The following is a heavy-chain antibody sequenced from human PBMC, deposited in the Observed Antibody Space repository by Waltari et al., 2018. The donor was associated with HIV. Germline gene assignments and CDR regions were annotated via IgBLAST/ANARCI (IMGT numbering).Heavy chain of an antibody. Sequence: QVQLQESGPGLVKPSETLSLTCTVSGGSISSYYWSWIRQPPGKGLEWIGYIYYSGSTNYNPALKGRVTISVDTSKNQFSLKLSSVTAADTAVYYWARDYYDSSGSSYGMDVWGQGTTVTVSS. CDR2: IYYSGST. CDR1: GGSISSYY. J-gene: IGHJ6*02. D-gene: IGHD3-22*01. V-gene: IGHV4-59*01. CDR3: ARDYYDSSGSSYGMDV.